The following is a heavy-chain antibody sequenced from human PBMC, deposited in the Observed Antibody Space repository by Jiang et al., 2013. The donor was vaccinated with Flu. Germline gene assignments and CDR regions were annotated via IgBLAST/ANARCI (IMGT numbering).Heavy chain of an antibody. CDR3: TRGVSVTIEY. CDR2: MNPNSGNT. CDR1: FTSYD. V-gene: IGHV1-8*01. Sequence: FTSYDINWVRQATGQGLEWMGWMNPNSGNTGYAQKFQGRVTMTRNTSISTAYMELSSLRSEDTAVYYCTRGVSVTIEYWGQGTLVTVSS. D-gene: IGHD4-17*01. J-gene: IGHJ4*02.